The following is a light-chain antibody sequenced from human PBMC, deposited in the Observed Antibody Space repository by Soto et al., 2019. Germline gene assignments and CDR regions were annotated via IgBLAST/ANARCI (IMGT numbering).Light chain of an antibody. CDR2: DVS. Sequence: QSALTQPASVSGSPGQSITISCTGTSSDVGGYNYVFWYQQHPGKAPKLMIYDVSNRPSGVSNRFSGSKSGNTASLTISGLQAEDEADYYFSSYTSSSTCVFGTGTKLTVL. V-gene: IGLV2-14*01. CDR1: SSDVGGYNY. CDR3: SSYTSSSTCV. J-gene: IGLJ1*01.